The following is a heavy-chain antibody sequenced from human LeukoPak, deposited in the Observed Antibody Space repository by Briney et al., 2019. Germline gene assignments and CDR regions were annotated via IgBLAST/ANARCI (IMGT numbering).Heavy chain of an antibody. J-gene: IGHJ3*02. CDR2: INPNSGGT. CDR1: GYTFTGYY. D-gene: IGHD5-12*01. CDR3: ARGIVATIGAFDI. Sequence: GSVKVSCKASGYTFTGYYMHWVRQAPGQGLEWMGWINPNSGGTNYAQKFQGRVTMTRDTSISTAYMELSRLRSDDTAVYYCARGIVATIGAFDIWGQGTMVTVSS. V-gene: IGHV1-2*02.